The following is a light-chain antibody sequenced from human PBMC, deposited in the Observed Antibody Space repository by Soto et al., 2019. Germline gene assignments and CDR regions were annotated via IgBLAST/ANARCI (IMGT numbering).Light chain of an antibody. Sequence: DIQMTQSPSSLSASVGDRVTITCRASQSISSYLNWYQQKLGKAPKLLIYAASSLQSGVPSRFSGSGSGTEFTLTISSLQSEDFAVYFCQQDNNWPGTFGQGTRLEIK. V-gene: IGKV1-39*01. CDR1: QSISSY. J-gene: IGKJ5*01. CDR3: QQDNNWPGT. CDR2: AAS.